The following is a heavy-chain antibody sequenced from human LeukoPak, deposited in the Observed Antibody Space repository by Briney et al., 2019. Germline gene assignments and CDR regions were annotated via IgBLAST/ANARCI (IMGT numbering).Heavy chain of an antibody. CDR1: GFTFSSYA. D-gene: IGHD6-13*01. CDR2: ITGSGGST. V-gene: IGHV3-23*01. J-gene: IGHJ4*02. CDR3: ARHQYSSSWSRPSHCNDY. Sequence: PGGSLRLSCAASGFTFSSYAMSWVRQAPGKGLEWVSAITGSGGSTYYADSVKGRFTISRDNSKNTLYLQMNSLRAEDTAVYYCARHQYSSSWSRPSHCNDYWGQGTLVTVSS.